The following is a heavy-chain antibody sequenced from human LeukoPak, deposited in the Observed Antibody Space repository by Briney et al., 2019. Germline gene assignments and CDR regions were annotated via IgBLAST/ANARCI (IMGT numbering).Heavy chain of an antibody. CDR1: GFNLSSYS. J-gene: IGHJ4*02. CDR3: ARATDFWSGYYPDC. CDR2: ISSSSSTI. D-gene: IGHD3-3*01. V-gene: IGHV3-48*04. Sequence: GGSLRLSCAAFGFNLSSYSMKWVRQAPGKGLEWVSCISSSSSTIFYADSVKGRFTISRDNAKNSLYLQMNSLRAEDTAVYYCARATDFWSGYYPDCWGQGTLVTVSS.